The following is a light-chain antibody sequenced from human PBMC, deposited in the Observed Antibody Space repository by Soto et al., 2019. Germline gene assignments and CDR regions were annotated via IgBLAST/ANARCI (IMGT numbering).Light chain of an antibody. CDR3: QQYNNWPRT. Sequence: IRVSQSPAILSVSPGERATLSCRASQSISRSLAWYQQKPGQAPRLLISDASTRATGIPARFSGSGSGTEFTLTISSLQSEDFAVYYCQQYNNWPRTFGQGTKV. V-gene: IGKV3-15*01. J-gene: IGKJ1*01. CDR2: DAS. CDR1: QSISRS.